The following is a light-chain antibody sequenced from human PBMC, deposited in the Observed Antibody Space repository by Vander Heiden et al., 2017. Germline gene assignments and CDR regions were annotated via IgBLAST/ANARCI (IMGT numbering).Light chain of an antibody. V-gene: IGKV3-15*01. CDR2: HAS. Sequence: IVMTPSPFPLSLPPGERATLSCRASESVSTNLAWYQQKPGQAPRLLIYHASIRAAGIPARFSGMGSGTEFTLTISSLQSGDSAVYYCQQYHFWYTFGQGAKLEIK. J-gene: IGKJ2*01. CDR3: QQYHFWYT. CDR1: ESVSTN.